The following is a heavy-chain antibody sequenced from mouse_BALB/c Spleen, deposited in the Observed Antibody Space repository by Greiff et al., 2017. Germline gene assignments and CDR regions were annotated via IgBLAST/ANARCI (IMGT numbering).Heavy chain of an antibody. D-gene: IGHD2-14*01. Sequence: EVQLVESGGGLVKPGGSLKLSCAASGFTFSSYAMSWVRQTPEKRLEWVASISSGGSTYYPDSVKGRFTISRDNARNILYLQMSSLRSEDTAMYYCARGLYRFYAMDYWGQGTSVTVSS. V-gene: IGHV5-6-5*01. CDR2: ISSGGST. CDR1: GFTFSSYA. CDR3: ARGLYRFYAMDY. J-gene: IGHJ4*01.